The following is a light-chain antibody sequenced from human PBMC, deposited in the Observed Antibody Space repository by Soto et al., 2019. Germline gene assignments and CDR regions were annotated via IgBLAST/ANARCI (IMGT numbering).Light chain of an antibody. V-gene: IGLV2-14*01. Sequence: QSALTQPASVSGSPGQSITISCTGTSSDVGGYNYVSWYQQHPGKAPKLMIYDVSNRPSGVSNRFSGSKSGNTASLTISGLQAEGEADYYCSSYTSSSTLSVVFGGGTQLTVL. CDR2: DVS. CDR3: SSYTSSSTLSVV. J-gene: IGLJ2*01. CDR1: SSDVGGYNY.